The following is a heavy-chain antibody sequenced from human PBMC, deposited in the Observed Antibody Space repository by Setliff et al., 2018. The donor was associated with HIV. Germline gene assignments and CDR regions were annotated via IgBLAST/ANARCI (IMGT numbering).Heavy chain of an antibody. CDR3: ARDVGITGTTYYHYYYYMDV. V-gene: IGHV1-18*01. CDR1: GYTFANYG. J-gene: IGHJ6*03. CDR2: ISAYNGDT. D-gene: IGHD1-7*01. Sequence: GASVKVSCKASGYTFANYGISWVRQAPGQGLEWMGWISAYNGDTNFAQNLQGRVTMTTDTSTSTAYMELRSLRSDDTAVYYCARDVGITGTTYYHYYYYMDVWGKGTTVTVSS.